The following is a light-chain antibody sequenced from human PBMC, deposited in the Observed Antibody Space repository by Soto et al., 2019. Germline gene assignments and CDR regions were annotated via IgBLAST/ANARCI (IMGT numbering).Light chain of an antibody. CDR2: GST. V-gene: IGLV1-40*01. J-gene: IGLJ1*01. CDR3: QFYDSSLGGNYV. Sequence: QSVLAQPPSVSGAPGQRVTISCTGSSSNIGAGYDAHWFQQVPGTAPKLLIYGSTNRPSGVPDRFSGSKSGTPASLAITGLQAEDEADYYCQFYDSSLGGNYVFGSGTKVTVL. CDR1: SSNIGAGYD.